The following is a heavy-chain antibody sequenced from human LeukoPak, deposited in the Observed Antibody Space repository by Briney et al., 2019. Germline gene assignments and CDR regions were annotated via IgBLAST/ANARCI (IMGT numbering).Heavy chain of an antibody. V-gene: IGHV3-7*01. Sequence: GGSLRLSCAASGFTLSRYWMSWVRQAPGKGLEWVANIKQDGSEKYYVDSVKGRFTISRDNAKNSLYLQMNSLRAEDTAIYYCAIVSITIFGVIRYYMDVWGKGTTVTVSS. CDR2: IKQDGSEK. CDR3: AIVSITIFGVIRYYMDV. D-gene: IGHD3-3*01. J-gene: IGHJ6*03. CDR1: GFTLSRYW.